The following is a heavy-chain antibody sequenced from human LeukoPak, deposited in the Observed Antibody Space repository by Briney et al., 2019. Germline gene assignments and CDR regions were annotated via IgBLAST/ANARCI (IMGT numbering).Heavy chain of an antibody. CDR1: GFTFSDYN. CDR2: IQQDGSEK. J-gene: IGHJ4*02. D-gene: IGHD2-15*01. CDR3: ARDGGRKDDY. V-gene: IGHV3-7*01. Sequence: GGSLRLSCAASGFTFSDYNMNWVRQAPGKGLEWVANIQQDGSEKYYVDSVKGRFTISRDNAKNSLYLQMNSLRAEDTAVYYCARDGGRKDDYWGQGTLVTVSS.